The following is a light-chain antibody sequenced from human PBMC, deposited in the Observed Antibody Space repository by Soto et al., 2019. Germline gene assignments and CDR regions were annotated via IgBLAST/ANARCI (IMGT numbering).Light chain of an antibody. V-gene: IGLV8-61*01. CDR1: SRSVSTSYY. CDR2: STN. CDR3: CLYMGSGIVI. Sequence: QAVVTQEPSFSVSPGGTVTLTCGLSSRSVSTSYYPSLYQQTPGHSPRTLIYSTNTRSSGVPDRFSGSILGNKAVHTLTGGQAEAESDYYWCLYMGSGIVIFGGWTKLTVL. J-gene: IGLJ2*01.